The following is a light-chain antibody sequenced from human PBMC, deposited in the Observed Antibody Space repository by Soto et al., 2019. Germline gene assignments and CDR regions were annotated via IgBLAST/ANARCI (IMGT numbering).Light chain of an antibody. CDR2: GAS. CDR1: QTVRSTY. CDR3: QQFGTSPPVT. J-gene: IGKJ4*01. Sequence: EIVLTQSPGTLSLSPGETATLSCRARQTVRSTYLAWYQQKPGQAPRLLIYGASTRATGIPDRFSGSGSGTDFTPTIRRLQPEDFAVYYCQQFGTSPPVTFGGGTKVE. V-gene: IGKV3-20*01.